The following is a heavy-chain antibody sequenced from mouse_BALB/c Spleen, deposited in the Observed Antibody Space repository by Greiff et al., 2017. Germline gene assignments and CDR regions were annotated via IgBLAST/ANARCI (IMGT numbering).Heavy chain of an antibody. D-gene: IGHD2-10*01. V-gene: IGHV2-2*02. CDR1: GFSLTSYG. J-gene: IGHJ3*01. CDR2: IWSGGST. CDR3: ASSYYVPFAY. Sequence: VQGVESGPGLVQPSQSLSITCTVSGFSLTSYGVHWVRQSPGKGLEWLGVIWSGGSTDYNAAFISRLSISKDNSKSQVFFKMNSLQANDTAIYYCASSYYVPFAYWGQGTLVTVSA.